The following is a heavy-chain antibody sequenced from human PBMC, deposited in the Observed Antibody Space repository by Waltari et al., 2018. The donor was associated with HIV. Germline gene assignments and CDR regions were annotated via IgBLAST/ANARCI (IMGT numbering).Heavy chain of an antibody. V-gene: IGHV4-34*01. CDR1: GGSFSGYY. D-gene: IGHD3-3*01. J-gene: IGHJ4*02. CDR2: INHSGST. Sequence: QVQLQPWGAGLLKPSETLSLTCAVSGGSFSGYYWRWIRQPPGKGLEWIGEINHSGSTNYNPSLKSRVTISVDTSKNQFSLKLSSVTAADTAVYYCARGQDYDFWSGYYYDYWGQGTLVTVSS. CDR3: ARGQDYDFWSGYYYDY.